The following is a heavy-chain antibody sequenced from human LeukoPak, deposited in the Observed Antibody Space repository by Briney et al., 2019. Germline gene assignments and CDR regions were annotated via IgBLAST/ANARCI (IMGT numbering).Heavy chain of an antibody. CDR1: GYRFTNYW. D-gene: IGHD2-2*02. CDR2: MYPGDSDT. Sequence: GESLKISCKGSGYRFTNYWIGWVRQIPGKGLEWMGIMYPGDSDTRYSPSFQGQVTISADKSIGTAYLQWSSLKASDTAMYYCAIGGDSSTSCYRCFNYWGQGTLVTVSS. J-gene: IGHJ4*02. V-gene: IGHV5-51*01. CDR3: AIGGDSSTSCYRCFNY.